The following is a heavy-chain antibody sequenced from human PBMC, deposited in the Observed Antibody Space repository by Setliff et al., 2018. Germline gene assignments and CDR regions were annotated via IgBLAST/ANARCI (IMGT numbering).Heavy chain of an antibody. Sequence: GGSLRLSCTASEFRFSIYGMHWVRQAPGKGLECVAFIRYDGSNKYYADSVKGRFTISRDNSKNTLYLQMNSLRAEDTAVYYCARDLDYYDSSGYSGLHWGQGTLVTVSS. CDR1: EFRFSIYG. D-gene: IGHD3-22*01. J-gene: IGHJ4*02. CDR3: ARDLDYYDSSGYSGLH. V-gene: IGHV3-30*02. CDR2: IRYDGSNK.